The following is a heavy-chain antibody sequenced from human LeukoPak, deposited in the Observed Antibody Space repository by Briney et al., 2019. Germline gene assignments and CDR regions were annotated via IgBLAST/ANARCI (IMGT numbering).Heavy chain of an antibody. V-gene: IGHV4-34*01. Sequence: SETLSLTCDVYGGSFSAYYWSWIRQPPGKGLEWIGEINHSGSTNCNPSLKSRVTISVDTSKNQFSLKLSSVTAADTAVYYCARHRPYVWGRYREIDYWGQGTLVTVSS. CDR2: INHSGST. CDR3: ARHRPYVWGRYREIDY. D-gene: IGHD3-16*02. CDR1: GGSFSAYY. J-gene: IGHJ4*02.